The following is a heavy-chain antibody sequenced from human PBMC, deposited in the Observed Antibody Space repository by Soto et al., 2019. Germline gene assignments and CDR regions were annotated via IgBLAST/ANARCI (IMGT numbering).Heavy chain of an antibody. J-gene: IGHJ4*02. V-gene: IGHV3-74*01. CDR1: GFTFSNYW. CDR3: ARTIGNFWSGYYGY. Sequence: PGGALRLSCAASGFTFSNYWMHWVRQAPARGLVSVSRLNSDGRSTYYADSVKGRFPISRDNPKDTMYLQMNSLRAEDTAVYHCARTIGNFWSGYYGYSGEAALANVSS. CDR2: LNSDGRST. D-gene: IGHD3-3*01.